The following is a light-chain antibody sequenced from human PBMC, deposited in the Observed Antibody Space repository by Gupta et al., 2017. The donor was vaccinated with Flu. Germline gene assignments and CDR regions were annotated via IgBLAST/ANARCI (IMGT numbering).Light chain of an antibody. V-gene: IGKV1-5*03. Sequence: DIQMTQSPSTLSASVGDRVTITCRASQSISSWLAWYQQKPGKAPNLLIYKASSLESGVPSRFSGSGSGTEFALTISSLQPDDFATYYCQQDLSYSGTFGQGTKVEIK. CDR3: QQDLSYSGT. CDR1: QSISSW. J-gene: IGKJ1*01. CDR2: KAS.